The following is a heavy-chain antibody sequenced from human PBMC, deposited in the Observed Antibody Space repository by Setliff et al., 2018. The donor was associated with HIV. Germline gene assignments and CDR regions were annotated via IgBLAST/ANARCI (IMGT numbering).Heavy chain of an antibody. D-gene: IGHD2-15*01. CDR3: ARDRPTWTRYSTWGLNGMDV. J-gene: IGHJ6*02. CDR2: VNPNSGDA. V-gene: IGHV1-2*02. CDR1: GYTFTGHY. Sequence: GASVKVSCKASGYTFTGHYLHWVRQAPGQGLEWLGWVNPNSGDAIYAQNFQGRVTMTRDTSINAAYMELRGLRSDDTAVYYCARDRPTWTRYSTWGLNGMDVWGQGTTVTVSS.